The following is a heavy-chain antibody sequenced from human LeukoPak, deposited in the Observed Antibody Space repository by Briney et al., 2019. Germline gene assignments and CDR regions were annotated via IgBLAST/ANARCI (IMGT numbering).Heavy chain of an antibody. CDR1: GYTFTSYG. CDR2: ISAYNGNT. Sequence: ASVKVSCKASGYTFTSYGISWVRQAPGQGLEWMGWISAYNGNTNYAQKLQGRVTMATDTSTSTAYMELRSLRSDDTAVYYCARVLGDILTGYYQDYWGQGTLVTVSS. D-gene: IGHD3-9*01. J-gene: IGHJ4*02. V-gene: IGHV1-18*01. CDR3: ARVLGDILTGYYQDY.